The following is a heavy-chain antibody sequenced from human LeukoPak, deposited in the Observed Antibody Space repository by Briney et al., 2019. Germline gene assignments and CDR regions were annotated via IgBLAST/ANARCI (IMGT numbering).Heavy chain of an antibody. CDR1: GGTFSSYA. CDR2: IIPIFGTA. D-gene: IGHD6-19*01. Sequence: GSSVKVSCKASGGTFSSYAISWVRQAPGQGLEWMGGIIPIFGTANYAQKFQGRVTITADESTSTAYMELSSLRSDDTAVYYCARNPAPEWLVLAFDIWGQGTMVTVSS. V-gene: IGHV1-69*01. CDR3: ARNPAPEWLVLAFDI. J-gene: IGHJ3*02.